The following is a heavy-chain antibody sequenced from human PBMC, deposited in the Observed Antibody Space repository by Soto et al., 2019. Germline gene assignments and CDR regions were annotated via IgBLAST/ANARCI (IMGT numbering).Heavy chain of an antibody. CDR1: GGSISGRNW. CDR3: ARLIYDSRLNYFYFDF. Sequence: QVQLQESGPGLVKPSGTLSLTCVVSGGSISGRNWWSWVRQAPGKGLEWIGEVFHSGDTTYTRSLRSRVTISVDKSKNQFSLKLNSVTAADTAVYYCARLIYDSRLNYFYFDFWGQGALVTVSS. D-gene: IGHD3-22*01. V-gene: IGHV4-4*02. J-gene: IGHJ4*02. CDR2: VFHSGDT.